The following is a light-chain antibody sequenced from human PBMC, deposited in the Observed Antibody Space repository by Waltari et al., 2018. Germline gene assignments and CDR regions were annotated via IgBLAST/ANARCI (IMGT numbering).Light chain of an antibody. CDR3: QQYGTSLST. CDR1: QSVTNNY. Sequence: EIVLTQSPGTLSLSPGERATLSCRASQSVTNNYLAWYQQKRGQTPRALIYGASSRASGVPDRFSGSGSGTDFTLTISRLEPEDFAVYYCQQYGTSLSTFGQGTRVESK. J-gene: IGKJ1*01. CDR2: GAS. V-gene: IGKV3-20*01.